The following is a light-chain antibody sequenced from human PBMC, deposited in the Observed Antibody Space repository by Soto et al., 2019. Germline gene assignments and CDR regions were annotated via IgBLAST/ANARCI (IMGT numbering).Light chain of an antibody. CDR1: SSDVGGYDY. CDR2: EVT. CDR3: TSYTSSSTDV. V-gene: IGLV2-14*01. Sequence: QSALTQPASASGSPGQSITISCTGTSSDVGGYDYVSWYQQHPGKAPKFLIYEVTNRPSGVSHRFSGSKSGNTASLTISGLQAEDEADYYCTSYTSSSTDVFGTGTKLTVL. J-gene: IGLJ1*01.